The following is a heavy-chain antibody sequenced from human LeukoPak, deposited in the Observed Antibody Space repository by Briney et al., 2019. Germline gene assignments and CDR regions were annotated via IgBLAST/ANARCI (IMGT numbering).Heavy chain of an antibody. CDR2: INPNSGGT. V-gene: IGHV1-2*02. CDR1: GYTFTGYY. J-gene: IGHJ5*02. CDR3: ARSSYSGYGYNWFDP. Sequence: RASVKVSCKASGYTFTGYYMHWVRQAPGQGLEWMGWINPNSGGTNYAQKFQGRVTMTRDTSISTAYMELSRLRSDDTAVYYCARSSYSGYGYNWFDPWGQGTLVTVSS. D-gene: IGHD5-12*01.